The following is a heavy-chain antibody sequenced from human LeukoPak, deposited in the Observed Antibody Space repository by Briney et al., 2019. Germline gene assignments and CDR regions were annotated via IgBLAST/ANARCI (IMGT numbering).Heavy chain of an antibody. D-gene: IGHD3-16*01. CDR3: ARSFGDKGIDAFDI. CDR2: ISSSRNTI. Sequence: GGFLRLSCAASGFTFINHNMNWVRQAPGKGLEWVSYISSSRNTIFYADSVKGRFTISRDNAKRSLYLQMNTLRDEDTAVYYCARSFGDKGIDAFDIWGQGTTVTVSS. V-gene: IGHV3-48*02. J-gene: IGHJ3*02. CDR1: GFTFINHN.